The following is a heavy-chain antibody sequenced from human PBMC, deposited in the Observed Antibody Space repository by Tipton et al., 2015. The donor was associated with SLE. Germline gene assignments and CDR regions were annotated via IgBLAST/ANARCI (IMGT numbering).Heavy chain of an antibody. CDR2: IYPGDSDT. V-gene: IGHV5-51*03. D-gene: IGHD3-10*01. J-gene: IGHJ5*02. CDR3: ARPTSLPGWFDP. Sequence: QLVQSGAEVKKSGESLKISCKGPGHSFNSYWIAWVRQMPGKGLEWMGSIYPGDSDTRYSPSTQGQVTISADKSINTAYLQWNWLKASDTAMYYCARPTSLPGWFDPWGQGTLVTVSS. CDR1: GHSFNSYW.